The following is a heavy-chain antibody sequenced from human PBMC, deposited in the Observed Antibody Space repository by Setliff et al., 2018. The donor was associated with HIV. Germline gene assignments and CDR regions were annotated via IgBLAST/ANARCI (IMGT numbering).Heavy chain of an antibody. J-gene: IGHJ5*02. CDR3: ASRIYYYDSNNFLREEGFDP. Sequence: PSETLSLTCTVSGGSISNSRYYWSWYRQPPGKGLEWIGSIYYSGSTYYNPSLKSRVTISIDTSKNQFSLNLTSVTAADTAVYYCASRIYYYDSNNFLREEGFDPWGQGTLVTVSS. CDR2: IYYSGST. CDR1: GGSISNSRYY. V-gene: IGHV4-39*01. D-gene: IGHD3-22*01.